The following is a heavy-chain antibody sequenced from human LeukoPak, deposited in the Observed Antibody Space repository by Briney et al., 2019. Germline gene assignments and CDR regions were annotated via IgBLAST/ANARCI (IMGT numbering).Heavy chain of an antibody. V-gene: IGHV1-69*05. CDR3: ASIVGATKNWFDP. CDR1: GGTFSSYA. Sequence: ASVKVSCKASGGTFSSYAISWVRQAPGQGLEWMGRIIPIFGTANYAQKFQGRVTITTDESTSTAYMELSSLRSVDTAVYYCASIVGATKNWFDPWGQGTLVTVSS. J-gene: IGHJ5*02. CDR2: IIPIFGTA. D-gene: IGHD1-26*01.